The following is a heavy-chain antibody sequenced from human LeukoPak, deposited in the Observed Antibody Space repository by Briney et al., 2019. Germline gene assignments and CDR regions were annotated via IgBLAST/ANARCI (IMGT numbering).Heavy chain of an antibody. J-gene: IGHJ4*02. CDR3: ATAHYYGSGSYYNGDNYFDY. CDR1: GYTLTELS. Sequence: ASVKVSCKVSGYTLTELSMHWVRQAPGKGLEWMGGFGPEDGETIYAQKFQGRVTMTEDTSTDTAYMELSSLRSEDTAVYYCATAHYYGSGSYYNGDNYFDYWGQGTLVTVSS. V-gene: IGHV1-24*01. D-gene: IGHD3-10*01. CDR2: FGPEDGET.